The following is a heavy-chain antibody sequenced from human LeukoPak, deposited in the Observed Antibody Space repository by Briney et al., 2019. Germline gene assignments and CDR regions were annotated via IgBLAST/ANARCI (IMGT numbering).Heavy chain of an antibody. V-gene: IGHV3-48*04. J-gene: IGHJ4*02. D-gene: IGHD3-22*01. CDR1: GFTFSSYS. Sequence: GGSLRLSCAASGFTFSSYSMSWVRQAPGKGLEWVSYISSSSSTIYHADSVRGRFTISRDNAKNSLYLQMNSLRAEDTAVYYCARHPYNDDSGAFPLGDYWGQGTLVTVSS. CDR3: ARHPYNDDSGAFPLGDY. CDR2: ISSSSSTI.